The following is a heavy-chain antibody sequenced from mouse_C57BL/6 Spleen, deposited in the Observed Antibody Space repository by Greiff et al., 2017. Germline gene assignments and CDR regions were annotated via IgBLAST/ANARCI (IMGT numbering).Heavy chain of an antibody. Sequence: VQLKESGPGMVKPSQSLSLTCTVTGYSITSGYDWHWIRHFPGNKLEWMGYISYSGSTNYNPSPKSRISITHDTSKNHFFLKLNSVTTEDTATYYCARGSSYGFAYWGQGTLVTVSA. CDR2: ISYSGST. D-gene: IGHD1-1*01. J-gene: IGHJ3*01. CDR1: GYSITSGYD. CDR3: ARGSSYGFAY. V-gene: IGHV3-1*01.